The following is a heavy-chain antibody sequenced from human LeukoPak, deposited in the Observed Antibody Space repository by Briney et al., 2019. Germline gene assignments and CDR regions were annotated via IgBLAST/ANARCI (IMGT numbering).Heavy chain of an antibody. J-gene: IGHJ4*02. CDR3: ARDQGSGDANFDY. D-gene: IGHD4-17*01. V-gene: IGHV4-59*01. CDR2: IRYIGST. CDR1: GGSISSYC. Sequence: TSETLSLTCIVSGGSISSYCWSWIRQPPGKGLEWIGYIRYIGSTYYNPSLKSRVTMSMDTSTNQFSLNLSSVTAADTAVYYCARDQGSGDANFDYWGQGTLVTVSS.